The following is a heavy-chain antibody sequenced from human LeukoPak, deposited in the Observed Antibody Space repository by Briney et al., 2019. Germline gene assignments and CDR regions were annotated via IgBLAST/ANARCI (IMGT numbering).Heavy chain of an antibody. J-gene: IGHJ1*01. CDR2: IYYSGRT. D-gene: IGHD3-22*01. CDR1: GGSISSSGYY. Sequence: SETLSLTCTVSGGSISSSGYYWDWIRQPPGKGLEWIGTIYYSGRTYYSPSLKSRVTMSVDPSNNQFSLNLRSVTAADTAVYYCARRRYYDGSGYLEWGQGTLLSVSS. V-gene: IGHV4-39*01. CDR3: ARRRYYDGSGYLE.